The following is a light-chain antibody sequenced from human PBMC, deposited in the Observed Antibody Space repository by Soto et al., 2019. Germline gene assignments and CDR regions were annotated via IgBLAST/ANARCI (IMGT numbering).Light chain of an antibody. V-gene: IGLV2-23*01. CDR2: EAT. CDR3: SSYAGSMSVI. CDR1: SSDVGGYNL. Sequence: QSVLTQPASVSGSPGQSITISCTGTSSDVGGYNLVSWYQQHPGKAPKLMIYEATKRPSGVSTRFSGSKSGNTASLTISGLQAEDEADSFCSSYAGSMSVIFGGGTKVTVL. J-gene: IGLJ2*01.